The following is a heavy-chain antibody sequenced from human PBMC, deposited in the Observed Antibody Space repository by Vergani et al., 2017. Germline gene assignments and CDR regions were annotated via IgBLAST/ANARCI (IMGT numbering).Heavy chain of an antibody. CDR3: ARDRTVGATSSYYGMDV. Sequence: VQLVESGGGVVQPGGSLRLSCAASGFTFSSYSMNWVRQAPGKGLEWVSSISSSSSYIYYADSVKGRFTISRDNAKNSLYLQMNSLRAEDTAVYYCARDRTVGATSSYYGMDVWGQGTTVTVSS. D-gene: IGHD1-26*01. CDR2: ISSSSSYI. CDR1: GFTFSSYS. V-gene: IGHV3-21*01. J-gene: IGHJ6*02.